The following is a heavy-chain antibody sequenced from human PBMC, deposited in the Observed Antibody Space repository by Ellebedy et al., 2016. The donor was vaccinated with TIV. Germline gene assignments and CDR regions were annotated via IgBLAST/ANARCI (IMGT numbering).Heavy chain of an antibody. D-gene: IGHD3-16*01. J-gene: IGHJ5*02. CDR2: IYYSGTT. CDR1: CGSIRSSSYY. Sequence: MPSETLSLTCTLSCGSIRSSSYYWGWISQTPGKGLEWIGSIYYSGTTYYNPSLKTRVTISVDTSKNQFSLNLDSVTAADTAVYYCARRKPGGSWFDPWGQGTLVPVSS. V-gene: IGHV4-39*01. CDR3: ARRKPGGSWFDP.